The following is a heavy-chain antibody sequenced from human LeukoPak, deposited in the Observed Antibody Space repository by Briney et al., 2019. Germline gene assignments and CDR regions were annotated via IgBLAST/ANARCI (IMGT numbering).Heavy chain of an antibody. V-gene: IGHV1-69*13. Sequence: ASVKVSCKASGGTFSSYAISWVRQAPGQGLEWMGGIIPIFGTANYAQKFQGRVTITADESTSTAYMELSSLRSEDTAVYYCATGLGLEFPSTGLQWGQGTLVTVSS. CDR3: ATGLGLEFPSTGLQ. J-gene: IGHJ4*02. CDR2: IIPIFGTA. D-gene: IGHD3/OR15-3a*01. CDR1: GGTFSSYA.